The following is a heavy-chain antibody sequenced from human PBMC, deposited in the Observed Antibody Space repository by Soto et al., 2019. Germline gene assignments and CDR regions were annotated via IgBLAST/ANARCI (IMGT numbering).Heavy chain of an antibody. J-gene: IGHJ4*02. V-gene: IGHV3-74*01. D-gene: IGHD2-8*01. CDR3: VRGTNGWRGMDY. CDR2: ITEDGSGT. CDR1: GFTFSSYP. Sequence: GSLRLSCATSGFTFSSYPIHWVRQAPGKGPVWVSRITEDGSGTTYADSVKGRFTVTRDNVKNTMYLQMSGLGAEDTAVYHCVRGTNGWRGMDYWGQGTLVTVSS.